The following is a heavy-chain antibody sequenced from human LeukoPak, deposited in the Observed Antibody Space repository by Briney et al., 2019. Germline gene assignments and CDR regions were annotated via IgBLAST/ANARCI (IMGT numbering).Heavy chain of an antibody. J-gene: IGHJ6*02. CDR2: FDPEDGET. D-gene: IGHD3-22*01. Sequence: ASVKVSCKVSGYTLTELSMHWVRQAPGKGLEWMGGFDPEDGETIYAQKFQGRVTMTEDTSTDTAYMELSSLRSEDTAVYYCATAPRLFPYYYYGMDVWGQGTTVTVSS. CDR3: ATAPRLFPYYYYGMDV. V-gene: IGHV1-24*01. CDR1: GYTLTELS.